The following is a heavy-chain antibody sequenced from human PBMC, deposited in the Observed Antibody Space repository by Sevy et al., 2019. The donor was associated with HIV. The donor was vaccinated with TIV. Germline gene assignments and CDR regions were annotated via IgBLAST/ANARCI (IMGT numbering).Heavy chain of an antibody. V-gene: IGHV3-23*01. Sequence: GGSLRLSCAASGFTFSSYAMSWVRQAPGKGLEWVSLISESGGNTYYADSVRGRFTISRDNSMNTLYLQMNSLRAEDTAVYYCARKLAALPNYYYGMDVWGQGTTVTVSS. CDR2: ISESGGNT. CDR3: ARKLAALPNYYYGMDV. J-gene: IGHJ6*02. D-gene: IGHD6-6*01. CDR1: GFTFSSYA.